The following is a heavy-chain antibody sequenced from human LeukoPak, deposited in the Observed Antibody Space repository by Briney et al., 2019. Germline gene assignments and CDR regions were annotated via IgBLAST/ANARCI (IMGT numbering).Heavy chain of an antibody. CDR2: INWNGGST. J-gene: IGHJ4*02. V-gene: IGHV3-20*04. D-gene: IGHD3-9*01. Sequence: GGSLRLSCVASGFTFDDHDMSWVRQAPGKGLEWVSGINWNGGSTGYADSVKGRFTISRDNAKNSLYLQMDSLRAEDTTLYYCARGLRYFDWLLDYWGQGTLVTVSS. CDR3: ARGLRYFDWLLDY. CDR1: GFTFDDHD.